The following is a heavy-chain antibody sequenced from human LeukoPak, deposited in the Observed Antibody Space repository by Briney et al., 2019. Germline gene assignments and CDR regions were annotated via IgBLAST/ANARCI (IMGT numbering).Heavy chain of an antibody. D-gene: IGHD3-9*01. V-gene: IGHV3-30*02. CDR2: VRYDGSNK. J-gene: IGHJ6*03. CDR1: GFTFCSYG. CDR3: AKESLTGYYYMDV. Sequence: QPGGSLRLSCAASGFTFCSYGMHWVRQAPGKRLEWVAFVRYDGSNKYFADSVNGRFTIYRDNSKNTLYLQMNSLRAEDTAVYYCAKESLTGYYYMDVWGKGTTVTVSS.